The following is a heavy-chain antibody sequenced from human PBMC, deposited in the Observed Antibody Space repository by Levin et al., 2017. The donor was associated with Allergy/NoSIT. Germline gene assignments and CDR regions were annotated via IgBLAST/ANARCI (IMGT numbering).Heavy chain of an antibody. CDR3: AKERSPDYYYYAMDV. CDR2: ISYDGSNK. J-gene: IGHJ6*02. Sequence: GGSLRLSCAASGFTFSSYGIHWVRQAPGKGLEWVAVISYDGSNKYYADSVKGRFTISRDNSKNTVHVQMNSLRAEDSAVYYCAKERSPDYYYYAMDVWGQGTTVTVSS. V-gene: IGHV3-30*18. D-gene: IGHD6-6*01. CDR1: GFTFSSYG.